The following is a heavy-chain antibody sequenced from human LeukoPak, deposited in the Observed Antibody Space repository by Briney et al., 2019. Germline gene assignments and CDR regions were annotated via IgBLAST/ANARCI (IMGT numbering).Heavy chain of an antibody. D-gene: IGHD2-2*01. Sequence: GGSLRLSCAASGNYWMHWVRQAPGKGLVWVSHIHSDGSWTGYADSVKGRFTISKDNAKNTVYLQMNNLRAEDTAVYYCVSFYETNWGRGTLVTVSS. CDR2: IHSDGSWT. J-gene: IGHJ4*02. CDR3: VSFYETN. V-gene: IGHV3-74*01. CDR1: GNYW.